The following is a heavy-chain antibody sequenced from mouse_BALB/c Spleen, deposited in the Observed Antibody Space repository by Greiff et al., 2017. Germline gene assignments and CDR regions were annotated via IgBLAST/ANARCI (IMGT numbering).Heavy chain of an antibody. Sequence: EVQLMESGGGLVQPGGSRKLSCAASGFTFSSFGMHWVRQAPEKGLEWVAYISSGSSTIYYADTVKGRFTISRDNPKNTLFLQMTSLRSEDTAMYYCARNYGNYEGYYFDYWGQGTTLTVSS. V-gene: IGHV5-17*02. CDR2: ISSGSSTI. CDR3: ARNYGNYEGYYFDY. D-gene: IGHD2-1*01. CDR1: GFTFSSFG. J-gene: IGHJ2*01.